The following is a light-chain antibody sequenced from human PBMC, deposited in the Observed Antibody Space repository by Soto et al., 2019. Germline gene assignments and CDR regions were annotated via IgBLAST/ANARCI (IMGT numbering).Light chain of an antibody. V-gene: IGKV3D-15*01. CDR2: GAS. CDR3: QQYNNWPPWT. Sequence: EIVMTQSPATLSVSPGERATLSCRASQSVSSDLAWYQHKPGQAPRLLIYGASSRATGIPDRFSGSGSGTDFTLTISRLEPEDFAVYYCQQYNNWPPWTFAQGTMVDIK. CDR1: QSVSSD. J-gene: IGKJ1*01.